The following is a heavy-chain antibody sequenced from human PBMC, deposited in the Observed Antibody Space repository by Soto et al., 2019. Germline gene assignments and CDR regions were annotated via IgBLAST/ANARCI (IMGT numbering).Heavy chain of an antibody. J-gene: IGHJ4*02. CDR3: ARGRRAFDWFDY. CDR1: GGSISSYY. Sequence: PSETLSLTCTVSGGSISSYYWSWIRQPPGKGLEWIGYIYYSGSTNYNPSLKSRVTISVDTSKNQFSLKLSSVTAADTAVYYCARGRRAFDWFDYWGQGTLVTVSS. V-gene: IGHV4-59*01. CDR2: IYYSGST. D-gene: IGHD3-9*01.